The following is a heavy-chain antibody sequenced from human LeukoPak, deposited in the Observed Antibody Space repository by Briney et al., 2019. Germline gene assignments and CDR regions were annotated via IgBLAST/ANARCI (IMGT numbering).Heavy chain of an antibody. Sequence: PSETLSLTCTVSGYSISSGYYWGWIRQSPGNGLEWIGSMYHSGSTYFNPSLKSRVTISVDTSKNQFSLKLSSVTAADTAVYYCARHRSEYQLLYDSWFDPWGQGTLVTVSS. V-gene: IGHV4-38-2*02. CDR3: ARHRSEYQLLYDSWFDP. J-gene: IGHJ5*02. CDR2: MYHSGST. CDR1: GYSISSGYY. D-gene: IGHD2-2*02.